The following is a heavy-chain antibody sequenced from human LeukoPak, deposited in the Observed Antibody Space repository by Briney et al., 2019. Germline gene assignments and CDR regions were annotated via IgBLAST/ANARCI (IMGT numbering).Heavy chain of an antibody. J-gene: IGHJ4*02. CDR2: ISGSGGST. CDR3: AKHKIAMVRKYYFDY. V-gene: IGHV3-23*01. Sequence: GGSLRLSCAASGFTFSSYAMSWVRQAPGKGLEWVSAISGSGGSTYYADSVKGRFTISRDNSKNTLYLQMNSLRAEDTAVYYCAKHKIAMVRKYYFDYWGQGTLVTVSS. CDR1: GFTFSSYA. D-gene: IGHD3-10*01.